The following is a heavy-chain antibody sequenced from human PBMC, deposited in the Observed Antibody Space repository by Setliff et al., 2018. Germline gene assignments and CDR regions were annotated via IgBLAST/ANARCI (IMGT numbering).Heavy chain of an antibody. CDR2: IYYSGTT. Sequence: SDTLSLTCTVSGDSISSSRYYWAWIRQPPGKGLEWIGNIYYSGTTYSNPSLKSRVTMSVDTSKNQFSLRLNSVTASDTAVYYCATTGTYRYFDYWGQGTLVTVSS. D-gene: IGHD1-1*01. CDR3: ATTGTYRYFDY. J-gene: IGHJ4*02. CDR1: GDSISSSRYY. V-gene: IGHV4-39*01.